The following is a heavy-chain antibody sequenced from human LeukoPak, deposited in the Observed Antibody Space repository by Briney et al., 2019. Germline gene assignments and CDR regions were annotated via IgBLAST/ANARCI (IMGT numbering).Heavy chain of an antibody. CDR3: ARTTGVVDAFDI. V-gene: IGHV3-53*05. CDR1: GFTVSSNY. CDR2: IYSAGDT. Sequence: IQPGGSLRLSCAASGFTVSSNYMSWVRQAPGKGLEWVSVIYSAGDTSYADSVKGRFTISRDNSKNTLYLQMNSLRAEDTAVYYCARTTGVVDAFDIWGQGTMVTVSS. D-gene: IGHD3-3*01. J-gene: IGHJ3*02.